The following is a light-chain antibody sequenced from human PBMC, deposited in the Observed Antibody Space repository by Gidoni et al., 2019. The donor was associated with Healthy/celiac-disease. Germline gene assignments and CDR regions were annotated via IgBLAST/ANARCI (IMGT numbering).Light chain of an antibody. CDR3: VLYMGSGTVV. V-gene: IGLV8-61*01. J-gene: IGLJ2*01. CDR1: SGSFSTSYY. CDR2: STN. Sequence: QTVVTQEPSFSVSPGGTVTLTCGLRSGSFSTSYYPSWYQQTPGQAPRTLIYSTNTRSSGVPDRFSGSILGNKAALTITGAQADDESDYYCVLYMGSGTVVFGGGTKLTVL.